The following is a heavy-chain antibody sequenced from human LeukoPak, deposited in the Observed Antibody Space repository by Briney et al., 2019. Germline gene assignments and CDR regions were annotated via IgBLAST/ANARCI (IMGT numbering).Heavy chain of an antibody. CDR3: ARSRNNDL. J-gene: IGHJ5*02. CDR1: GYTFTNSY. V-gene: IGHV1-2*02. Sequence: ASVKVSCKASGYTFTNSYIHWVRQAPGQGPEWMGSINPTSGGTNNAQDFQGRVTLTRDTSISTTYMELSGLRSDDTAVYYCARSRNNDLWGQGTLVTVAS. D-gene: IGHD1-14*01. CDR2: INPTSGGT.